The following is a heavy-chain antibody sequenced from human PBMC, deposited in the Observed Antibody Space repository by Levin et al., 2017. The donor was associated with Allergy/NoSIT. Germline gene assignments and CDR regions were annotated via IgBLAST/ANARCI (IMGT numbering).Heavy chain of an antibody. CDR2: IGDSGGTT. CDR3: AKDAYSSSSINWFDL. D-gene: IGHD6-6*01. CDR1: GFSFSNSA. Sequence: LSLTCATSGFSFSNSALTWVRQAPGKGLEWVSGIGDSGGTTYYADSVKGRFTISRDNSKNTLYLQMNSLRAEDTAMYYCAKDAYSSSSINWFDLWGQGTLVTVSS. J-gene: IGHJ5*02. V-gene: IGHV3-23*01.